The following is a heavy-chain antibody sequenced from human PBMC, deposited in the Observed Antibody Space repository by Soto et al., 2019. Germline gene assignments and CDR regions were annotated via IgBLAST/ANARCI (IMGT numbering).Heavy chain of an antibody. J-gene: IGHJ4*02. D-gene: IGHD5-18*01. CDR2: ISAYNGNT. Sequence: QVQLVQSGAEVKKPGASVKVSCKASGYTFTSYGISWVRQAPGQGLEWMGWISAYNGNTNYAQKLQGRVTMTTETSTRTAYLELRSLRSDDTAGYYCARGLRGYSYGYWGGEFDYWGQGTLVTVSS. V-gene: IGHV1-18*01. CDR3: ARGLRGYSYGYWGGEFDY. CDR1: GYTFTSYG.